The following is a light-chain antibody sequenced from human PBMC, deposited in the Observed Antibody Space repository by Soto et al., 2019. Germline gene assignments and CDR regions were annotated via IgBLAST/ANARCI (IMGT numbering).Light chain of an antibody. CDR1: QSLLYNSNNRNY. J-gene: IGKJ1*01. CDR2: WAS. V-gene: IGKV4-1*01. Sequence: DIVMIQSPDSLAVSLGERATIDCKSSQSLLYNSNNRNYLAWYQQKPGQPPKLLIHWASTRASGVPDRFSGSGSGTDFTLPISSLQAEDVALYYCQQYLITPPTFGQGTKVEIK. CDR3: QQYLITPPT.